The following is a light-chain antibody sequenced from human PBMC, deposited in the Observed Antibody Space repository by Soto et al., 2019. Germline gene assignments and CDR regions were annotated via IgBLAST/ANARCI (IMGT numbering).Light chain of an antibody. CDR2: AAS. V-gene: IGKV1-8*01. Sequence: AIRMTQSPSSFSTSTGDRVTITCRASQGISSYLAWYQQKPGKAPKLLIYAASTLQSWVPSRFSGSGSGTDYTLTISCLQSEDFATYYCQQYYSYPFTFGPGTKVDI. J-gene: IGKJ3*01. CDR1: QGISSY. CDR3: QQYYSYPFT.